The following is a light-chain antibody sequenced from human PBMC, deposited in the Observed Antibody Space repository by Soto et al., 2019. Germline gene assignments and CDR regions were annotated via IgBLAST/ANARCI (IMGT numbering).Light chain of an antibody. CDR2: GAS. Sequence: EIVLTQSPGTLSLSPGERATLSCRASQSVSSSYLSWYQQKPDQAPRLLIYGASSRATSIPDRFSGSGSGTDFTLTLSRLEPEDFAVYYSQQEYTFGQGTKLEIK. CDR3: QQEYT. CDR1: QSVSSSY. J-gene: IGKJ2*01. V-gene: IGKV3-20*01.